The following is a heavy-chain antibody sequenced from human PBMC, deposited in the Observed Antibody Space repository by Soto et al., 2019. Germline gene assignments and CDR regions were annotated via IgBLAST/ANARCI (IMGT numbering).Heavy chain of an antibody. CDR2: ISYDGSNK. D-gene: IGHD2-2*01. CDR3: AKEKISTSCCNWFDP. CDR1: GLTFSSYG. J-gene: IGHJ5*02. Sequence: GGSLKLSCAASGLTFSSYGMHWVRQAPGKGLEWVAVISYDGSNKYYADSVKGRFTISRDNSKNTLYLQMNSLRAEDTAVYYCAKEKISTSCCNWFDPWGQGTLVTVSS. V-gene: IGHV3-30*18.